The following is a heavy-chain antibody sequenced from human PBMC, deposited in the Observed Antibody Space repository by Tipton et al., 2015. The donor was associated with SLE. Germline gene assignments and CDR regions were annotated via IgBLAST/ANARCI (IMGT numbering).Heavy chain of an antibody. D-gene: IGHD5-18*01. J-gene: IGHJ5*02. CDR2: IYYTGTTT. CDR3: ARLHGYSYGLNWFDP. V-gene: IGHV4-34*01. Sequence: TLSLTCAVYGGSVSGYYWSWVRQPPGKGLEWIGSIYYTGTTTYYNSFLKSRVTMSVDTSKNQFSLRLTSVIAADTAVYYCARLHGYSYGLNWFDPWGQGTLISVSS. CDR1: GGSVSGYY.